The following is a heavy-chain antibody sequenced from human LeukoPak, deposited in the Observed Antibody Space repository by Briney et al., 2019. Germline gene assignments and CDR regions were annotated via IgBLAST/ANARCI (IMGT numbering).Heavy chain of an antibody. CDR1: GFTFSSYS. V-gene: IGHV3-48*04. Sequence: GGSLRLSCAASGFTFSSYSMNWVRQAPGKGLEWVSYISSSSSTIYYADSVKGRFTISRDNAKNSLYLQMNSLRAEDTAVYYCARELLLTYDSRENWGQGTLVTVSS. J-gene: IGHJ4*02. CDR3: ARELLLTYDSREN. CDR2: ISSSSSTI. D-gene: IGHD3-22*01.